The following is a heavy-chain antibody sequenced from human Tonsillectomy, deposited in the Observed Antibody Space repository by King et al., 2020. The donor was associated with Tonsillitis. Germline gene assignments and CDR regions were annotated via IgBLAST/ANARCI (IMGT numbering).Heavy chain of an antibody. D-gene: IGHD6-19*01. J-gene: IGHJ5*02. Sequence: VQLVESGAEVKKPGSSVKVSCKASGGTFSSYAISWVRQAPGHGLEWMGGIIPIFATANYAQKFQGRVTITADEFTSTAYMELRSLRSEDTAVYYCARDVGVAVAATWGQGTLVTVSS. CDR3: ARDVGVAVAAT. CDR1: GGTFSSYA. CDR2: IIPIFATA. V-gene: IGHV1-69*01.